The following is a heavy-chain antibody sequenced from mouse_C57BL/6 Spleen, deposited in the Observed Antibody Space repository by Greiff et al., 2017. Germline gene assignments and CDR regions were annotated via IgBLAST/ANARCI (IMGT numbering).Heavy chain of an antibody. Sequence: VPLQQSGPELVKPGASVQISCKASGYSFTDYNMNWVKQSNGTSLEWIGVINPKSGPTRYNQKFKGKATLTVDQSSSTAYMQLNSQTSEDSAVYYCARAYGSSHYFDYWGQGTTLTVSS. CDR1: GYSFTDYN. CDR2: INPKSGPT. D-gene: IGHD1-1*01. V-gene: IGHV1-39*01. J-gene: IGHJ2*01. CDR3: ARAYGSSHYFDY.